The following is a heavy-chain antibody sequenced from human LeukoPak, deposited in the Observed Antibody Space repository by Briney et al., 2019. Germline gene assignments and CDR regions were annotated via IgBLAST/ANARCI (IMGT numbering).Heavy chain of an antibody. J-gene: IGHJ4*02. V-gene: IGHV3-23*01. CDR3: ARDQGYDYVWGSNRYGY. Sequence: HPGGSLGLSCAASGFTFNSHAMSWVRQAPGKGLEWVSAISGGGGSTYYADFVKGRFTISRDNSKNTLSLQMNSLRVEDTAVYYCARDQGYDYVWGSNRYGYWGQGTLVTVSS. CDR1: GFTFNSHA. CDR2: ISGGGGST. D-gene: IGHD3-16*02.